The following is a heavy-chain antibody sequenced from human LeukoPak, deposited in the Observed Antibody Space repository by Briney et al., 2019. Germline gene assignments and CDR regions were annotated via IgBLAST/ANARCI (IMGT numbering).Heavy chain of an antibody. D-gene: IGHD6-13*01. CDR2: IYHSGST. Sequence: SGTLSLTCAVSGGSISSSNWWSRVRQPPGKGLEWIGEIYHSGSTNYNPSLKSRVTISVDKSKNQFSLKLSSVTAADTAVYYCARLTYSSSWYPRCFDYWGQGTLVTVSS. CDR1: GGSISSSNW. CDR3: ARLTYSSSWYPRCFDY. V-gene: IGHV4-4*02. J-gene: IGHJ4*02.